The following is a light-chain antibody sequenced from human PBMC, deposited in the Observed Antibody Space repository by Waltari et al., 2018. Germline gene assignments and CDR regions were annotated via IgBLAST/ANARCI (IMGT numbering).Light chain of an antibody. V-gene: IGKV4-1*01. CDR1: PNILDSSNNKHH. CDR2: WAF. Sequence: DIVMTQSPDYLAVSLGERATINFKSSPNILDSSNNKHHLAWYRQRPGQPPQVVIYWAFSRESGGPDRFTGSGSGTDFTLTISSLQADDVAVYYCQQYYTTPFTFGQGTKLEIK. J-gene: IGKJ2*01. CDR3: QQYYTTPFT.